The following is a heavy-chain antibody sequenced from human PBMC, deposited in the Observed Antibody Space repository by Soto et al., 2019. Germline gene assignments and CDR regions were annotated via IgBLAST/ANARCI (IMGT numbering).Heavy chain of an antibody. V-gene: IGHV4-4*02. Sequence: QVKLQESGPGLATPSGTLSLTCAVSGVSISSGNWWTWVRLSPQRGLEYIGEIFHDGTANYYPSFESRAAISVDTSKNQCSLKLPSVTAADTAICFCARLVYDTRLNYIYFDFWGQGTLVTVSS. J-gene: IGHJ4*02. CDR3: ARLVYDTRLNYIYFDF. CDR2: IFHDGTA. D-gene: IGHD3-10*01. CDR1: GVSISSGNW.